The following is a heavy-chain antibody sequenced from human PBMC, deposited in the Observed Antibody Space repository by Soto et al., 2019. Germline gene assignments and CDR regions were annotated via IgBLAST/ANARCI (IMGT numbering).Heavy chain of an antibody. CDR2: IYSGGST. CDR1: GFTVSSNY. V-gene: IGHV3-66*02. CDR3: ARLNWAYYYMDV. D-gene: IGHD7-27*01. Sequence: RGSLRLSCAASGFTVSSNYMSWVRQAPGKGLEWVSIIYSGGSTYYADSVKGRFTISRDNSKNTLYLQMNSLRAEDTAVYYCARLNWAYYYMDVWGKGTTVTVSS. J-gene: IGHJ6*03.